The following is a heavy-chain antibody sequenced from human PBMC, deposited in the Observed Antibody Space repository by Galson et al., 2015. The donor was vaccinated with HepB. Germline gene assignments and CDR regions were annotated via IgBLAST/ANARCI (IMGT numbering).Heavy chain of an antibody. V-gene: IGHV1-69*13. CDR2: IIPLFGTA. CDR3: ARVFSGEPTLQYFFY. Sequence: SVKVSCKASGGNSKNYAINWVRQAPGRGLEWMGGIIPLFGTANYAQKFQGRVTITADESTTTAFMELRTLRSDDTAVYYCARVFSGEPTLQYFFYWGQGTLVTVSS. CDR1: GGNSKNYA. J-gene: IGHJ4*02. D-gene: IGHD3-9*01.